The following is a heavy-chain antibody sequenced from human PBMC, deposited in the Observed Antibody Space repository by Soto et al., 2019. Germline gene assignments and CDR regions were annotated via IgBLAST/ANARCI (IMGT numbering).Heavy chain of an antibody. CDR2: ISGSGGDT. D-gene: IGHD3-3*01. CDR3: ANYDSNWFDP. V-gene: IGHV3-23*01. J-gene: IGHJ5*02. Sequence: GGSLRLSCAASGFTFSSYGMSWVRQAPEKGLEWVSGISGSGGDTFYADSVKGRFTISRDNSKNTLYLQMNSLRAEDTAVYYCANYDSNWFDPWGQGTLVTVSS. CDR1: GFTFSSYG.